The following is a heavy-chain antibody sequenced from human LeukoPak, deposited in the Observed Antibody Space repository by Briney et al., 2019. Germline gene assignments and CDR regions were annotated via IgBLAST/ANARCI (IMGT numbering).Heavy chain of an antibody. J-gene: IGHJ3*02. CDR3: ELFYLGSGTSDAFDI. CDR2: IYSGGST. CDR1: GFTANKKH. D-gene: IGHD3-10*01. V-gene: IGHV3-66*01. Sequence: GGSLRLSCAASGFTANKKHMTWARQAPGKGLERVSVIYSGGSTYYADSVKGRFTISRDNSKNTLNLQMNSLRVEDTAVYYCELFYLGSGTSDAFDIWGHGTMVTVSS.